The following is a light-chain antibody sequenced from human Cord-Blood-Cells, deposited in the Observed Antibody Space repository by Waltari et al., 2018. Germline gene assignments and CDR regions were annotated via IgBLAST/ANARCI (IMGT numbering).Light chain of an antibody. CDR1: QDISNY. J-gene: IGKJ2*01. Sequence: DIQMPQSPSSLSASVGDRVTITCQASQDISNYLKWYQQKPGKAPKLLIYDASNLETGVPSRFSGSGSGTDFTFTISSLQPEDIATYYCQQYDNPYTFGQGTKLEIK. CDR2: DAS. CDR3: QQYDNPYT. V-gene: IGKV1-33*01.